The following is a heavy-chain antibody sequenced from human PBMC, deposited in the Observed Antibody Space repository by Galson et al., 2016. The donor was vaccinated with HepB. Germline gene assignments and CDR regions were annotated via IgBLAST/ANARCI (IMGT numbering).Heavy chain of an antibody. CDR2: ISSSSEYT. CDR1: GFTFSSYS. CDR3: AHSDYGDFHYYGMDV. Sequence: SLRLSCAASGFTFSSYSMNWVRQAPGKGLEWVSSISSSSEYTYYADSIKGRFTISRDNAKSSLYLQMNSLRDEDTAVYYCAHSDYGDFHYYGMDVWGKGTTVTVSS. D-gene: IGHD4-17*01. J-gene: IGHJ6*04. V-gene: IGHV3-21*01.